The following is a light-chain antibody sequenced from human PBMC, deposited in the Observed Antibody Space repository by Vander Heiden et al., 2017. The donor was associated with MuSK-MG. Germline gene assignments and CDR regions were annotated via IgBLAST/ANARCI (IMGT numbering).Light chain of an antibody. J-gene: IGKJ2*01. CDR2: LGS. CDR1: QSLLHGNGYSY. Sequence: EIVMTQSPLPLPVTPGEPASVSCRSSQSLLHGNGYSYLDSYLQKAGQSPQLLIYLGSDRDSGVHDRFSGSGSGTDFTLKSSRVEAEDVGLYYSMQYLHNIFGRGTNLEI. CDR3: MQYLHNI. V-gene: IGKV2-28*01.